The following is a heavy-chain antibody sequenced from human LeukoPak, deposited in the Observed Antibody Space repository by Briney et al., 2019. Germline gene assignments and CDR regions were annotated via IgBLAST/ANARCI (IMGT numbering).Heavy chain of an antibody. Sequence: GGSLRLSCAASGFTFSSYAMSWVRQAPGKGLEWVSAISGSGGSTYYADSVKGRFTISRDNSKNTLYLQMNSLRAEDTAVYYCVALDWPTTCDYWGQGTLVTVSS. CDR1: GFTFSSYA. V-gene: IGHV3-23*01. CDR2: ISGSGGST. CDR3: VALDWPTTCDY. J-gene: IGHJ4*02. D-gene: IGHD3-3*01.